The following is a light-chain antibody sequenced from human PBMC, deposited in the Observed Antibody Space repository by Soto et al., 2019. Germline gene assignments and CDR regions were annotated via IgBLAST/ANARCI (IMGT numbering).Light chain of an antibody. CDR3: TSWTTSTTMI. V-gene: IGLV2-14*03. J-gene: IGLJ2*01. Sequence: QSALTQPASVSGSPGQSITISCTGTSSDIGAYNYVSWYQQHPGKAPKLIIYDVNIRPSGVSNRFSGSKSGNTASLTISGLQAEDEAAYYCTSWTTSTTMIFGGGTKVTVL. CDR2: DVN. CDR1: SSDIGAYNY.